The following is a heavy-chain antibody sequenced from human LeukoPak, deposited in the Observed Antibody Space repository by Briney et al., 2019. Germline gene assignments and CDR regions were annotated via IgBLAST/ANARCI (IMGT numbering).Heavy chain of an antibody. J-gene: IGHJ3*02. CDR3: TRDLFNAFDI. CDR2: ITSSSSII. D-gene: IGHD2-21*01. CDR1: GFTFSSYE. Sequence: GGSLRLSCAASGFTFSSYEMNWVRQAPGKGLEWVSFITSSSSIIYYADSVKGRFTISRDNAKNSLYLQMNSLRDEDTAVYYCTRDLFNAFDIWGQGTMVTVSS. V-gene: IGHV3-48*02.